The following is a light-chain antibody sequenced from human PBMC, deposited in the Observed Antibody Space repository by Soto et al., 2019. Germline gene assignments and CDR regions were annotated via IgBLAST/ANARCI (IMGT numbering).Light chain of an antibody. Sequence: DIQMTQSPSSLSASVGDRVTITCQASQDIREYVNWYQLKPGKAPRLLIYDASHLETVVPSKFSGSRSGTEFTFTINGLQPEDIATYCCQQYDSLPYTFGQGPKLEIK. J-gene: IGKJ2*01. CDR2: DAS. CDR3: QQYDSLPYT. V-gene: IGKV1-33*01. CDR1: QDIREY.